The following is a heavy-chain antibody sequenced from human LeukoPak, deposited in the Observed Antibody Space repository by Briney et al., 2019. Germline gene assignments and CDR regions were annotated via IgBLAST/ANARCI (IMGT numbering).Heavy chain of an antibody. Sequence: GGSLRLSCAASGFTFSSYAMHWVRQAPGKGLEWVAVISYDRSNKYYADSVKGRFTISRDNSKNTLYLQMNSLRAEDTAVYYCARGTQADIVVVPAAIRLFDYWGQGTLVTVSS. CDR1: GFTFSSYA. V-gene: IGHV3-30-3*01. CDR2: ISYDRSNK. J-gene: IGHJ4*02. D-gene: IGHD2-2*02. CDR3: ARGTQADIVVVPAAIRLFDY.